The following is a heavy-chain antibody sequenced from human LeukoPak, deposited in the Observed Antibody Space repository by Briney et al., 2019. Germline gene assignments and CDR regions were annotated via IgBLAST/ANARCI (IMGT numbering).Heavy chain of an antibody. CDR3: ARSLYDMLTGFVDY. J-gene: IGHJ4*02. Sequence: GGSLRLSCAASGFTFSSYSMNWVRQAPGKGLEWVSSISSSSSYIYYADSVKGRLTISRDNAKNSLYLQMNSLRAEDTAVYYCARSLYDMLTGFVDYWGQGTLVTVSS. D-gene: IGHD3-9*01. CDR1: GFTFSSYS. V-gene: IGHV3-21*01. CDR2: ISSSSSYI.